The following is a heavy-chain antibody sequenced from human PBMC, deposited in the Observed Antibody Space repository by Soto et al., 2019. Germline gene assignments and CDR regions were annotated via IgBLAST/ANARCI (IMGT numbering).Heavy chain of an antibody. CDR3: ARDTAFISSGLFNP. Sequence: GGSLRLSCAASGFTFSDYYMSWIRQAPGKGPEWISHISDSASTMYYADSVKGRFTISRDNARKSLFLHMNSLRAEDTAVYYCARDTAFISSGLFNPWGQGTLVTVSS. D-gene: IGHD3-22*01. CDR2: ISDSASTM. V-gene: IGHV3-11*01. J-gene: IGHJ5*02. CDR1: GFTFSDYY.